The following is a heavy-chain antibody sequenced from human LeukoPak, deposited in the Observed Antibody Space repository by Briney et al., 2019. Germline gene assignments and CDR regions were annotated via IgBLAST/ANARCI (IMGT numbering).Heavy chain of an antibody. CDR2: ITGSGGST. V-gene: IGHV3-23*01. J-gene: IGHJ3*01. D-gene: IGHD6-19*01. CDR3: AKGIAGWGAFDV. CDR1: GFTFSNYA. Sequence: GGSLRLSCAASGFTFSNYAMSWVRQAPGKGLEWVSGITGSGGSTYYGDSVKGRFTISRDNSKNTLYLQMNSLRAEDTAVYYCAKGIAGWGAFDVWGQGTMVTVSS.